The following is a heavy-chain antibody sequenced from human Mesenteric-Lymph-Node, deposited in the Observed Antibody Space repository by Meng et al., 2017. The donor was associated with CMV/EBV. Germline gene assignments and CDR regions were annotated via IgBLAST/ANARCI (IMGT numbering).Heavy chain of an antibody. CDR2: IYYSRRT. CDR3: AKEGRVRGDGPLLDYDYGMDV. V-gene: IGHV4-39*07. CDR1: GGSLSSSIFY. D-gene: IGHD3-10*01. Sequence: SETLSLTCTVSGGSLSSSIFYWGWIRQPPGKGLEWIGNIYYSRRTSYNPSLKSRVTISLDTSKNQFSLKLTSVTAADTAVYYCAKEGRVRGDGPLLDYDYGMDVWGQGTTVTVSS. J-gene: IGHJ6*02.